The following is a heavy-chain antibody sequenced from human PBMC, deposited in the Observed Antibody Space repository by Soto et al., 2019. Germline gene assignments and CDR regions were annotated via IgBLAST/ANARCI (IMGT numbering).Heavy chain of an antibody. Sequence: SETLSLTCAVYGGSFSGYYWSWIRQPPGKGLEWIGEINHSGSTNYNPSLKSRATISVDTSKNQFSLKLSSVTAADTAVYYCARKARRAEPLAARGGWFDPWGQGTLVTVSS. D-gene: IGHD6-6*01. J-gene: IGHJ5*02. CDR2: INHSGST. V-gene: IGHV4-34*01. CDR3: ARKARRAEPLAARGGWFDP. CDR1: GGSFSGYY.